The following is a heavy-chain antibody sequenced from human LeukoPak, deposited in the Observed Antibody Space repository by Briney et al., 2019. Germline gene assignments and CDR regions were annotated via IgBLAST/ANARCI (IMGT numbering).Heavy chain of an antibody. Sequence: GGSLRLSCAASGFTFNNFEMNWVRQAPGKGLEWISYISSSGSTMYYADSVKGRSTISREDAKNTLSLQMNNLRAEDTAVYYCARDSLAYFDFWGQGTLVTVSS. V-gene: IGHV3-48*03. J-gene: IGHJ4*02. CDR3: ARDSLAYFDF. CDR1: GFTFNNFE. D-gene: IGHD3-3*02. CDR2: ISSSGSTM.